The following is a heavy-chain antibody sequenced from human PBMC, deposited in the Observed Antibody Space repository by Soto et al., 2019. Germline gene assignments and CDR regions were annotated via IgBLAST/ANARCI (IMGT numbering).Heavy chain of an antibody. CDR3: AXDANITIFGVVDYYGMDV. Sequence: SQTLSLTCAISGDSVSSNSAAWNWIRQSPSRGLEWLGRTYYRSKWYNDYAVSVKSRITINPDTSKNQFSLQLNSVTPEDTAVYYCAXDANITIFGVVDYYGMDVWGQGTTVTSP. CDR2: TYYRSKWYN. CDR1: GDSVSSNSAA. D-gene: IGHD3-3*01. V-gene: IGHV6-1*01. J-gene: IGHJ6*02.